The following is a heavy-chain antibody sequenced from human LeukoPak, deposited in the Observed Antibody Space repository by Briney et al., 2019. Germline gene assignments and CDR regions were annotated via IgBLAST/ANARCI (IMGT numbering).Heavy chain of an antibody. CDR2: ISGSGGST. CDR1: GFTFSSYS. V-gene: IGHV3-23*01. Sequence: GGSLRLSCAASGFTFSSYSMNWVRQAPGKGLEWVSAISGSGGSTYYADSVKGRFTISRDNSKNTLYLQMNSLRAEDTAVYYCAKENYDSSGYSLDYWGQGTLVTVSS. D-gene: IGHD3-22*01. J-gene: IGHJ4*02. CDR3: AKENYDSSGYSLDY.